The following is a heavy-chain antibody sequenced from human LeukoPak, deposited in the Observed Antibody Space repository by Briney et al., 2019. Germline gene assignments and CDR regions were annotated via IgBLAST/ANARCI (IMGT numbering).Heavy chain of an antibody. CDR2: IYSDGSST. V-gene: IGHV3-74*01. CDR1: EFTFSSYW. Sequence: PGGSLRLSCTASEFTFSSYWMSWVRQAPGKGLVWVSRIYSDGSSTNYADSVKGRFTISRDNSKNTLYLQMNSLRAEDTAVYYCARALDGSGSRSFDYWGQGTLVTVSS. D-gene: IGHD3-10*01. CDR3: ARALDGSGSRSFDY. J-gene: IGHJ4*02.